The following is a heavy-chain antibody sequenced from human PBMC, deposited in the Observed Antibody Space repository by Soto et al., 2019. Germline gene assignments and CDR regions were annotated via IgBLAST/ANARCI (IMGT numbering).Heavy chain of an antibody. J-gene: IGHJ5*02. Sequence: QEQLVQSGAEVKKPGASVKVSCNTSGYTFTDYDINWVRQATGQGLEWIGWMNPNSGETGYAQKFQGRVTMTRSASLSTSYLELSGLRSEDPAVYYCARVAVAARPRWYNWFPPWGEGTLITVSS. V-gene: IGHV1-8*01. CDR1: GYTFTDYD. CDR2: MNPNSGET. CDR3: ARVAVAARPRWYNWFPP. D-gene: IGHD2-15*01.